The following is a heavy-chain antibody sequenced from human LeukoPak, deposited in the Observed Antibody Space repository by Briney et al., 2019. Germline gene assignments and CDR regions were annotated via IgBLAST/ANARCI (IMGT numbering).Heavy chain of an antibody. CDR1: GGSISSGGYY. D-gene: IGHD6-19*01. CDR2: IYYSGST. J-gene: IGHJ4*02. CDR3: ARDRGVAVAGPPGY. V-gene: IGHV4-31*03. Sequence: PSETLSLTCTVSGGSISSGGYYWSWIRQHPGKGLEWIGYIYYSGSTYYNPSLKSRVTISVDTSKNQFSLKLSSVTAADTAVYYCARDRGVAVAGPPGYWGQGTLVTVSS.